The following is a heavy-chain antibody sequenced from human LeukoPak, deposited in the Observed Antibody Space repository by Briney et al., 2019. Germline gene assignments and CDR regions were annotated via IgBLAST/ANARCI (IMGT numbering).Heavy chain of an antibody. D-gene: IGHD3-10*01. J-gene: IGHJ4*02. CDR3: ATSWFGEFFDS. V-gene: IGHV3-7*01. CDR1: GFTFSSYW. CDR2: IKQDGSEK. Sequence: PGGSLRLSCAASGFTFSSYWMTWVRQAPGKELEWVANIKQDGSEKYYVDSVKGRFTISRGNAKNSLYLQMNSLRAEDTAVYYCATSWFGEFFDSWGQGTLVTVSS.